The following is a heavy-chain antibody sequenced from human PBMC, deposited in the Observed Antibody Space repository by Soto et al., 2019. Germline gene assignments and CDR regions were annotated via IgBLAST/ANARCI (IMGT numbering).Heavy chain of an antibody. CDR3: ARAGSDSNVDK. D-gene: IGHD2-21*01. CDR2: INPKSGGT. J-gene: IGHJ4*02. CDR1: GYTFIDYY. Sequence: QLVQSGAEVKTPGASVKVSCKASGYTFIDYYLHWVRQTPGQGLEWMGWINPKSGGTHYAQNFQGRVTMTRDTPNNTAHMALSSLRFDDAAVYYCARAGSDSNVDKWGRGTLLTVSS. V-gene: IGHV1-2*02.